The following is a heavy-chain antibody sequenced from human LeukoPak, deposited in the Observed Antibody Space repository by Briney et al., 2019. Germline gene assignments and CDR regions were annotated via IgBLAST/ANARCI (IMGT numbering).Heavy chain of an antibody. V-gene: IGHV3-20*04. J-gene: IGHJ4*02. CDR3: ATFPTTVVTPDYFDY. Sequence: GGSLRLSCAASGFTFDDYGMSWVRQAPGKGLEWVSGINWNGGSTGYADSVKGRFTISRDNAKNSLYLQMNSLRAEDTAVYYCATFPTTVVTPDYFDYWGQGTLVTVSS. CDR2: INWNGGST. D-gene: IGHD4-23*01. CDR1: GFTFDDYG.